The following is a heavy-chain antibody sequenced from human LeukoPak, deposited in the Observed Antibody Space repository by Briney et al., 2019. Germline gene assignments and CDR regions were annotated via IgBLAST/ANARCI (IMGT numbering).Heavy chain of an antibody. CDR3: VRETATSYYDSAGYYRQTEVFDV. CDR2: VYYSGRA. J-gene: IGHJ3*01. D-gene: IGHD3-22*01. CDR1: GASTTSYY. V-gene: IGHV4-59*01. Sequence: PSETLSLTCSVSGASTTSYYWNWIRQPPGKGLEWIGYVYYSGRANYNPTLKSRVTISVDTSKNQFSLRLNSVTAADTALYYCVRETATSYYDSAGYYRQTEVFDVWGQGTKVTVSS.